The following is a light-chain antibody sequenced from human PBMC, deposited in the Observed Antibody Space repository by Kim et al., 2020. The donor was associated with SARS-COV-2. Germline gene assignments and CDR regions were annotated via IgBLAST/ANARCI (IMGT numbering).Light chain of an antibody. V-gene: IGLV2-23*02. Sequence: SALTQPASVSGSPGQSITISCTGTNSDVGSYNLVSWYQQHPGKAPKLMIYEINNRPSGVSDRFSGSKSGNTASLTISGLQAEDEADYYCSSYAGSGLGVFGGGTQLTVL. CDR2: EIN. J-gene: IGLJ3*02. CDR3: SSYAGSGLGV. CDR1: NSDVGSYNL.